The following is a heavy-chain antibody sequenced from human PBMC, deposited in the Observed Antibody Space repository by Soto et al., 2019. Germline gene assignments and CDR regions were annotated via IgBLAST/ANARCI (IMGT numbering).Heavy chain of an antibody. CDR2: ISAYNGNT. CDR3: ARSIAASVDFDY. V-gene: IGHV1-18*01. J-gene: IGHJ4*02. CDR1: GYTFTSYG. D-gene: IGHD6-13*01. Sequence: QVQLVQSGAEVKKPGASVKVSCKASGYTFTSYGISWVRQAPGQGLEWMGWISAYNGNTNYSQKLQGTVTMTTDTSTSTAQMELRSLRSDETAVYYCARSIAASVDFDYWGQGTLFTVSS.